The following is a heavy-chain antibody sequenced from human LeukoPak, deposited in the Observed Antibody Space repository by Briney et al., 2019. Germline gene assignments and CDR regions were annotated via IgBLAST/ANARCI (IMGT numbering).Heavy chain of an antibody. D-gene: IGHD5-18*01. CDR1: GFTFSSYE. J-gene: IGHJ4*02. V-gene: IGHV3-48*03. CDR2: ISSSGSTI. Sequence: GGSLRLSCAASGFTFSSYEMNWVRQAPGKGLEWVSYISSSGSTIYYADSVKGRFTISRDNAKNSLYLQMNSLRAEDTAVYYRARINTAMAAFDYWGQGTLVTVSS. CDR3: ARINTAMAAFDY.